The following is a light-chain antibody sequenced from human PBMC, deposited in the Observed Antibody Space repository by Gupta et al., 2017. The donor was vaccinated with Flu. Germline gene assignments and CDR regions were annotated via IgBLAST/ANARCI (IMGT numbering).Light chain of an antibody. CDR2: DVS. CDR3: SSFTSSSTYV. CDR1: SSDVGGYNY. V-gene: IGLV2-14*04. Sequence: ITISCTGTSSDVGGYNYVTWYQQHPGKAPKLMIYDVSNRPSGVSNRFSGSKSGNTASLTISGLQAEDEADYYCSSFTSSSTYVFGTGTKVTVL. J-gene: IGLJ1*01.